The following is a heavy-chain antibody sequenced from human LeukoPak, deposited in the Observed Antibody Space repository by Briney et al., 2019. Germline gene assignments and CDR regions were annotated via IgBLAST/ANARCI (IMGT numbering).Heavy chain of an antibody. D-gene: IGHD3-10*01. V-gene: IGHV1-18*01. CDR1: GYTFINYG. CDR2: ISAYNGNT. J-gene: IGHJ1*01. CDR3: ARGAVSLGELFAYFQH. Sequence: GASVKVSCKSSGYTFINYGIPWVRQAPGQGPEWMGWISAYNGNTNYAQNFQGRVTMTRDTTTSTAYMELRSLRSDDTAVYYCARGAVSLGELFAYFQHWGQGTLVTVSS.